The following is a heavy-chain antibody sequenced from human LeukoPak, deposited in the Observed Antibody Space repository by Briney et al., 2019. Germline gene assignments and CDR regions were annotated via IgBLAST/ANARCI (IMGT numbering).Heavy chain of an antibody. J-gene: IGHJ6*03. CDR3: ARGRPTVYGSVSYYMDV. CDR1: GVSFSGYY. Sequence: SEILSLTCAVSGVSFSGYYWSWIRQPPGKGLEWIGVINHSGITNYNPSLKSRGTISVDTSNNHFSLRLSSVTAADTAVYYCARGRPTVYGSVSYYMDVWGKGTTVTVSS. CDR2: INHSGIT. V-gene: IGHV4-34*01. D-gene: IGHD3-10*01.